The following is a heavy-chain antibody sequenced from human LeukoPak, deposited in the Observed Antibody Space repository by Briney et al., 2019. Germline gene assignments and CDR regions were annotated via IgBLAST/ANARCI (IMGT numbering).Heavy chain of an antibody. CDR3: ARSHATTYSRGKNFADY. CDR1: GYTFTDYE. J-gene: IGHJ4*02. V-gene: IGHV1-18*01. CDR2: ISAYNGDI. D-gene: IGHD3-22*01. Sequence: ASVKVSCKASGYTFTDYEITWVRQAPGQGLEWMGYISAYNGDIDYAQILQGRATMTTDTSTSTAYMELRSLRSDDTAVYYCARSHATTYSRGKNFADYWGQGSLVTVSS.